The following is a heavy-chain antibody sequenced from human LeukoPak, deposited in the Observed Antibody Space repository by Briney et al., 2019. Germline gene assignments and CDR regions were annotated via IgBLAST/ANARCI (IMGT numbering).Heavy chain of an antibody. CDR1: GCSIDITNY. CDR3: ARAIVVVVADRAYNWFDP. V-gene: IGHV4-4*02. Sequence: SQTLSLTCGVSGCSIDITNYWSWVRQAPGKGLEWIGEIAHDGTTNYNPSLRSRVAMSFDRANNQFSLSLTSVTAADTAVYYCARAIVVVVADRAYNWFDPWGQGTLVTVSS. J-gene: IGHJ5*02. CDR2: IAHDGTT. D-gene: IGHD2-15*01.